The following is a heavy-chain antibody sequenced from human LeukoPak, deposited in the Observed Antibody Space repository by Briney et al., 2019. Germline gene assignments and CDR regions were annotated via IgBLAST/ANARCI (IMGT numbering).Heavy chain of an antibody. CDR3: LRDPYEAY. CDR1: GFTFTTYG. J-gene: IGHJ4*02. V-gene: IGHV3-33*01. D-gene: IGHD5-12*01. Sequence: GGSLRLSCAVSGFTFTTYGMHWVRQAPGKGLEWVAVIWYDGNNIYYADSVRGRFTISRDNSKNTLYLQMNSLRAEDTAVYYCLRDPYEAYWGQGTLVTVSS. CDR2: IWYDGNNI.